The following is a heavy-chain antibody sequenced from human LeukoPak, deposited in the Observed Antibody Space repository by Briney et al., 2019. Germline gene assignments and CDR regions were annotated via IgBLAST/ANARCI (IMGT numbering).Heavy chain of an antibody. CDR1: GFTFSDYY. CDR2: ISSGGSTI. V-gene: IGHV3-11*04. Sequence: GGSLRLSCAASGFTFSDYYMSWIRQAPGKGLEWLSYISSGGSTIYYAASVKGRFTISRDNARDSLFLQMNSLRAEDTAVYYCARDLNYHGGYGMDVWGQGTTVTVS. J-gene: IGHJ6*02. CDR3: ARDLNYHGGYGMDV. D-gene: IGHD3-10*01.